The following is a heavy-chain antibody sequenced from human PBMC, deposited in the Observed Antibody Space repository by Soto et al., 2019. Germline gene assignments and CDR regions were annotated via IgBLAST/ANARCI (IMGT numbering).Heavy chain of an antibody. CDR3: AKEIDDNYDSSRNLDS. J-gene: IGHJ4*02. CDR2: IHKSGSRT. Sequence: VGSLRLSCVASGFTFANYAMNWFRQAPGKRLEWVSTIHKSGSRTYYAESVKGRFTISRDNSKSILYLHMNTLRAEDTAVYYCAKEIDDNYDSSRNLDSWGQGTLVTVSS. V-gene: IGHV3-23*05. D-gene: IGHD3-22*01. CDR1: GFTFANYA.